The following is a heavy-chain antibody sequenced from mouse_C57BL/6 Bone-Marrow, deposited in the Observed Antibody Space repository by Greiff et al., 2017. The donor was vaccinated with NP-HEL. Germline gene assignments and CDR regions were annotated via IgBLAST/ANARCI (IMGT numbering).Heavy chain of an antibody. CDR1: GYTFTDYY. CDR2: INPYNGGT. V-gene: IGHV1-19*01. J-gene: IGHJ4*01. Sequence: EVQLQQSGPVLVKPGASVKMSCKASGYTFTDYYMNWVKQSHGKSLEWIGVINPYNGGTSYNQKFKGKATLTVDKSSSTAYMELNSLTSEDSAVYYCAKIYYDYDDYAMDYWGQGTSVTVSS. D-gene: IGHD2-4*01. CDR3: AKIYYDYDDYAMDY.